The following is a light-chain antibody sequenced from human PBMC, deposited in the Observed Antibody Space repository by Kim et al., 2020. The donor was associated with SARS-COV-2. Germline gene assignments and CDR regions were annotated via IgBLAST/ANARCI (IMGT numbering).Light chain of an antibody. Sequence: VSPGQTASITCSGAQLGNKYASWYQQKPGQSPVLVIYQDTQRPSGIPERFSGSTSGNTATLTISGTQAMDEADYYCQAWDSSTEVFGTGTKVTVL. CDR1: QLGNKY. V-gene: IGLV3-1*01. J-gene: IGLJ1*01. CDR3: QAWDSSTEV. CDR2: QDT.